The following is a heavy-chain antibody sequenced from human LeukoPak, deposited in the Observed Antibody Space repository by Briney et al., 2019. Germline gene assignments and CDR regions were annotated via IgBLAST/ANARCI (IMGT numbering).Heavy chain of an antibody. CDR2: INHSGST. Sequence: PSETLSLTCAVYGGSFSGYYWSWIRQPPGKGLEWIGEINHSGSTNYNPSLKSRVTISVDTSKNQFSLKLSSVTAADTAVYYCASHTAMAPLDYWAQGTLVTVSS. V-gene: IGHV4-34*01. D-gene: IGHD5-18*01. CDR3: ASHTAMAPLDY. CDR1: GGSFSGYY. J-gene: IGHJ4*02.